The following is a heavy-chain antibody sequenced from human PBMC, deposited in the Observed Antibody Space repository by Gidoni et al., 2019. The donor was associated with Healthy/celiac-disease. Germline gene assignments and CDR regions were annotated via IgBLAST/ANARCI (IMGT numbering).Heavy chain of an antibody. J-gene: IGHJ6*03. CDR1: GYSFTSYW. V-gene: IGHV5-51*03. CDR3: ARSQKLLGYYYYYMDV. D-gene: IGHD2-15*01. CDR2: IYPGDSDT. Sequence: EVQLVQSGAEVKKPGESLKISCKGSGYSFTSYWIGWVRQMPGKCLEWMGIIYPGDSDTRYSPSFQGPVTISADKSISTAYLQWSSLKASDTAMYYCARSQKLLGYYYYYMDVWGKGTTVTVSS.